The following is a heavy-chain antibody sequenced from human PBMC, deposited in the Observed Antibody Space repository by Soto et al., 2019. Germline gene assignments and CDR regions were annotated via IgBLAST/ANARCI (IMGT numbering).Heavy chain of an antibody. D-gene: IGHD2-2*02. V-gene: IGHV5-51*01. CDR2: IYPGDSDT. J-gene: IGHJ6*02. CDR1: GYSFTSYW. Sequence: PGESLKISCKGSGYSFTSYWIGWVRQMPGKGLEWMGIIYPGDSDTRYSPSFQGQVTISADKSISTAYLQWSSLKASDTAMYYCASLSGCSSTSCYTHMDVWGQGTTVTVSS. CDR3: ASLSGCSSTSCYTHMDV.